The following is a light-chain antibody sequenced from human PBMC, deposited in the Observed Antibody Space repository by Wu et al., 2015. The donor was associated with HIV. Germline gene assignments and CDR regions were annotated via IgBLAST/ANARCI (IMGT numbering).Light chain of an antibody. J-gene: IGKJ1*01. Sequence: AIQMTQSPSSLPASVGDTVTITCRASRDIRSHLSWYQLAPGKAPKLLIYDSSALDTGVPPRFRGGRSGSDFILTIKSVQPEDFATYFCLQDYEFPRAFGQGTRVEIK. CDR3: LQDYEFPRA. CDR2: DSS. CDR1: RDIRSH. V-gene: IGKV1-6*01.